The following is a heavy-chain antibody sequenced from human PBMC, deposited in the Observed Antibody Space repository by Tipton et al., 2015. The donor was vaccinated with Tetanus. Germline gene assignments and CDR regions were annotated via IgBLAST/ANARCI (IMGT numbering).Heavy chain of an antibody. D-gene: IGHD3-10*01. V-gene: IGHV4-39*01. CDR1: GDSFTNNIYY. J-gene: IGHJ4*02. CDR2: INYSGST. CDR3: AGLYYYDSASYPLY. Sequence: TLSLTCTVSGDSFTNNIYYWAWIRQPPGKGLEWIASINYSGSTFYNPSLKSRVTIFVDKSKNQFSLRLSSVTAADRAVFYCAGLYYYDSASYPLYWGQGTLVTVSS.